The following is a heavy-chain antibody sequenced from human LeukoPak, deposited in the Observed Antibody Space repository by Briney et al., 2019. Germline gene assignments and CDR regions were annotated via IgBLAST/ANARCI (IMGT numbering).Heavy chain of an antibody. CDR3: ARLVWDGNNSKFDY. CDR1: GSSISSGAFY. J-gene: IGHJ4*02. V-gene: IGHV4-31*03. D-gene: IGHD5-24*01. Sequence: SETLSLTCTVSGSSISSGAFYWSWIRQHPGKGLEWIGYIYYSGSTYYNPSLESRVTISVDTSKNQFSLKVNSVTAADTAVYYCARLVWDGNNSKFDYWGQGTLVTVSS. CDR2: IYYSGST.